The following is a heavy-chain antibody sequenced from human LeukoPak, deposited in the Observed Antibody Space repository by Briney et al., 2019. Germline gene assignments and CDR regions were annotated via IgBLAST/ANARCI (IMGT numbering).Heavy chain of an antibody. Sequence: ASVKVSCKASGYTFTSYDINWVRQATGQGLEWMGWMNPNSGNTGYAQKFQGRVTMTRNNSISTAYMELSSLRSEDTAVYYCARGVKVLRYFDWLLYYFDYWGQGTLVTVSS. J-gene: IGHJ4*02. CDR1: GYTFTSYD. V-gene: IGHV1-8*01. CDR2: MNPNSGNT. D-gene: IGHD3-9*01. CDR3: ARGVKVLRYFDWLLYYFDY.